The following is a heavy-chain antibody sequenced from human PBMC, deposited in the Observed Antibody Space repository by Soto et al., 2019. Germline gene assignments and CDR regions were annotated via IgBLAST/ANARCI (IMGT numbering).Heavy chain of an antibody. J-gene: IGHJ4*02. Sequence: QVQLVESGGGVVQPGRSLRLSCVGSGFIFSNNGMHWVRQTPGKGLEWVAFMSYDGSDTFYADSVKGRFTISRDNSKHTLCLHMRNLRAEDTALYYCTIVRVPHSALYNWGQGTLVTVSS. D-gene: IGHD3-10*02. CDR3: TIVRVPHSALYN. CDR1: GFIFSNNG. V-gene: IGHV3-30*03. CDR2: MSYDGSDT.